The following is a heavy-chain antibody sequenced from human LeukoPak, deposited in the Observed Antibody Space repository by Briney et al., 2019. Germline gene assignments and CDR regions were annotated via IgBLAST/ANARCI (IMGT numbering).Heavy chain of an antibody. Sequence: GGSLRLSCAASGFTFSSYWMSWVRHAPGKGLVWVSRINSEGSSTTYADSVKGRFTISRDNAKNILYLQMNSLRAEDTAVYHCARDPAPQGWFDSWGQGTLVTVSS. CDR3: ARDPAPQGWFDS. J-gene: IGHJ5*01. V-gene: IGHV3-74*01. CDR2: INSEGSST. CDR1: GFTFSSYW.